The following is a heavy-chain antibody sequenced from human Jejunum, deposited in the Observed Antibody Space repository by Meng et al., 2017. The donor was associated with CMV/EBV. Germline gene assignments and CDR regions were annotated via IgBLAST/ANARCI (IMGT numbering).Heavy chain of an antibody. J-gene: IGHJ6*02. V-gene: IGHV5-51*01. D-gene: IGHD6-6*01. Sequence: DWVRQMPGKGLEWMGNIHPSNSDTRYSPSLQGQITIAVDKSIDTAYLQWSSLKASDTATYYCARVRTSLHSSSSGVYYDYYYGMDVWGQGTTVTVSS. CDR3: ARVRTSLHSSSSGVYYDYYYGMDV. CDR2: IHPSNSDT.